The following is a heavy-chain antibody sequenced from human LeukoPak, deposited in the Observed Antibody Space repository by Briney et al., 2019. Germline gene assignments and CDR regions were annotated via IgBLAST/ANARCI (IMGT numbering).Heavy chain of an antibody. J-gene: IGHJ4*02. Sequence: ASVKVSCKASGYTFSAYGFSLVRQAPGQGLEWMGWISTYNGNRNYAQKFQGRVTMTTYTSTSTAYMELRSLRSDDTAMYYCVRSDNSGYYPRTLDYWGQGTLVTVSS. CDR2: ISTYNGNR. V-gene: IGHV1-18*01. CDR1: GYTFSAYG. D-gene: IGHD3-22*01. CDR3: VRSDNSGYYPRTLDY.